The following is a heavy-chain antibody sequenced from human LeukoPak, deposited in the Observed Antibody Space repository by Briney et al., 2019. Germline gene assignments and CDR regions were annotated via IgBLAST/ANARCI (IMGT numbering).Heavy chain of an antibody. Sequence: SETLSLTCTVSGGSISSSYWTWIRQPPGKGLEWIGYIYTSGSTDYNPSLKSRVTISVDTSKNQFSLKLTSVTAADTAMYYCARQIAAPGNYYYYMDVWGKGTTVAVSS. V-gene: IGHV4-4*09. CDR3: ARQIAAPGNYYYYMDV. J-gene: IGHJ6*03. CDR1: GGSISSSY. D-gene: IGHD6-13*01. CDR2: IYTSGST.